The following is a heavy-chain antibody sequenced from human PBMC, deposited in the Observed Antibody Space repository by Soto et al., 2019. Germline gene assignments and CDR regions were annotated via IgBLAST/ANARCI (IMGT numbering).Heavy chain of an antibody. CDR2: ISYDGSNK. V-gene: IGHV3-30-3*01. J-gene: IGHJ6*02. Sequence: GGSLRLSCAASGFTFSSYAMHWVRQAPGKGLEWVAVISYDGSNKYYADSVKGRFTISRDNSKNTLYLQMNSLRAEDTAVYYCAVSTYSNYPYYYYYYGMDVWGQGTTVTVSS. CDR1: GFTFSSYA. D-gene: IGHD4-4*01. CDR3: AVSTYSNYPYYYYYYGMDV.